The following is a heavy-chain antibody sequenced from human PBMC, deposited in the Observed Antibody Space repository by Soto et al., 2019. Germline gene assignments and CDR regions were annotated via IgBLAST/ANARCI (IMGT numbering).Heavy chain of an antibody. CDR1: GGSFGDYY. V-gene: IGHV4-34*01. CDR3: ARGPERPKELAGTDY. Sequence: SETLSLTCAVYGGSFGDYYWSWIRQSPGKGLEWIGEINHSGNTNYNPSLKSRVTMSVDTSKSQLSLKLSSVTAADTAVYYCARGPERPKELAGTDYWGQGTLVTVSS. CDR2: INHSGNT. J-gene: IGHJ4*02. D-gene: IGHD6-19*01.